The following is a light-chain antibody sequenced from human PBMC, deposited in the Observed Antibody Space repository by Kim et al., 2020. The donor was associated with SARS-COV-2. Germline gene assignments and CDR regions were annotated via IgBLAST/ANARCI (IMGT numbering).Light chain of an antibody. Sequence: SASVGDRVTITCRASQDITTWLAWYQQKPGKAPKLLIYKASNLESGVPSRFNASGSGTGFTLTISSLQPEDFATYYCQHYSRYPYTFGQGTKLEIK. V-gene: IGKV1-5*03. CDR2: KAS. CDR1: QDITTW. CDR3: QHYSRYPYT. J-gene: IGKJ2*01.